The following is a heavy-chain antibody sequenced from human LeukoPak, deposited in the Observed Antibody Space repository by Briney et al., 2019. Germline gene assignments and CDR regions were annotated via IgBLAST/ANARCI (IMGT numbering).Heavy chain of an antibody. CDR2: MYTSGDF. CDR3: ARGWAPRGQKSCFDY. Sequence: GSLRPSCAASGFPFSNYWMSWVRQAPGKGLEWLGRMYTSGDFNYNPFLKSRVTMSVDTSKNQFSLNLNSVTAADTAVYYCARGWAPRGQKSCFDYWGRGTLVTVSS. V-gene: IGHV4-4*07. J-gene: IGHJ4*02. CDR1: GFPFSNYW. D-gene: IGHD1-26*01.